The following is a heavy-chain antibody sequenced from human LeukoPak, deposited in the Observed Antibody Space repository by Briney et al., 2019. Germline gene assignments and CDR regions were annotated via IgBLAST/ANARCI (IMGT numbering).Heavy chain of an antibody. V-gene: IGHV4-59*01. CDR3: ARGGSGISNAFDI. CDR2: LYYSGST. CDR1: GGSISSYY. J-gene: IGHJ3*02. Sequence: KPSETLSLTCSVSGGSISSYYWSWIRQPPGKGLEWIGYLYYSGSTNSNPSLKSRVTMSVDTSKNQFSLKLRSVTAADTAAYYCARGGSGISNAFDIWGQETMVTVSS. D-gene: IGHD3-10*01.